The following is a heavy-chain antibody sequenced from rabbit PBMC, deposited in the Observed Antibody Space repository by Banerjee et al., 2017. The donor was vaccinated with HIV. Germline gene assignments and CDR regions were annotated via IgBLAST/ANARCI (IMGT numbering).Heavy chain of an antibody. D-gene: IGHD4-1*01. CDR1: GFSLSTYT. V-gene: IGHV1S40*01. Sequence: QSLEESGGDLVKPGATLTLTCKASGFSLSTYTMLWVRQAPGKGLEWIGYIDPIFDTTYYASWAKGRFTISKTSSTTVTLQMTSLTAADTATYFCARDLAGVIGWNFGWWGPGTLVTVS. CDR3: ARDLAGVIGWNFGW. J-gene: IGHJ4*01. CDR2: IDPIFDTT.